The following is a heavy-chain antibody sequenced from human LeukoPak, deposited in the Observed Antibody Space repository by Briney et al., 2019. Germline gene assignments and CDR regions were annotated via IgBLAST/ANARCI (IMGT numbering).Heavy chain of an antibody. J-gene: IGHJ4*02. CDR3: ARGVAVAGSSGVNFDY. Sequence: ASVKVSCKSSGYTFTGYYLHWVRQAPGQGLEWMGWINPKSGGTRFAQKFQGRVTMTRDTSIFTVYMELSRLRSDDTAVYFCARGVAVAGSSGVNFDYWGQGTLVTVSS. V-gene: IGHV1-2*02. CDR2: INPKSGGT. CDR1: GYTFTGYY. D-gene: IGHD6-19*01.